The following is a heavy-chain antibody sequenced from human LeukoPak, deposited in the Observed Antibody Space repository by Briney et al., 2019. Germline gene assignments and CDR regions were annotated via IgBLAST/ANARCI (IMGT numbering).Heavy chain of an antibody. Sequence: SEALSLTCTGSGASISTYYWSWIRQPPGKGLEWIGYIYYSGSTNYNPSLKSRVTISVDTSKNQFSLKLSSVTAAATAVYYCARTSNWFDPWGQGTLVTVSS. CDR1: GASISTYY. J-gene: IGHJ5*02. CDR2: IYYSGST. CDR3: ARTSNWFDP. V-gene: IGHV4-59*08.